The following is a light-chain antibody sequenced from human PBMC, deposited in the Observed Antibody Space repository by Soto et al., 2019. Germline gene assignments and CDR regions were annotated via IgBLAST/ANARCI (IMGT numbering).Light chain of an antibody. CDR3: SSYSGPTTFYV. Sequence: QSVLTQPASVSGSPGQSITISCTGTSSDVGFYNYVSWYQQQHPGKAPKLMIYEVDNRPSGVSIRFSGSKSGNTASLTISGLLAEDEADYYCSSYSGPTTFYVFGTGTKVTVL. J-gene: IGLJ1*01. CDR1: SSDVGFYNY. V-gene: IGLV2-14*01. CDR2: EVD.